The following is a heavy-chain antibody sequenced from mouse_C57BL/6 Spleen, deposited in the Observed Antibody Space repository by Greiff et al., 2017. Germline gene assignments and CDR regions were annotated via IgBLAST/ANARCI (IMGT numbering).Heavy chain of an antibody. CDR2: IDPENGDT. V-gene: IGHV14-4*01. CDR3: TGDSSNAMDY. D-gene: IGHD3-2*02. CDR1: GFNIKDDY. J-gene: IGHJ4*01. Sequence: EVQLQQSGAELVRPGASVKLSCTASGFNIKDDYMHWVKQRPEQGLEWIGWIDPENGDTEYASKFQGKATITADTSSNTAYLQLSSLTSEDTAVYYCTGDSSNAMDYWGQGTSVTVSS.